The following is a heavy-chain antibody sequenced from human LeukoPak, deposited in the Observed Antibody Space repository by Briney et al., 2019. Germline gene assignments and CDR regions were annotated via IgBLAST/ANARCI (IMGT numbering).Heavy chain of an antibody. CDR1: GGSISSYY. V-gene: IGHV4-4*07. CDR2: IYTSGST. J-gene: IGHJ3*02. D-gene: IGHD2-15*01. Sequence: SETLSLTCTVSGGSISSYYWSWIRQPAGKGLEWIGRIYTSGSTNYNPPLKSRVTMSVDTSKNQFSLKLSSVTAADTAVYYCARGEKWYDAFDIWGQGTMVTVSS. CDR3: ARGEKWYDAFDI.